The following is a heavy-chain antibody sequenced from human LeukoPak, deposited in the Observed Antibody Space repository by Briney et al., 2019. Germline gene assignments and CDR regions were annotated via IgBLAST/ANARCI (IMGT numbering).Heavy chain of an antibody. J-gene: IGHJ6*03. D-gene: IGHD6-6*01. CDR1: GYSFTSYW. CDR2: IYPGDSDT. V-gene: IGHV5-51*01. Sequence: GESLKISCKGSGYSFTSYWIGWVRQMPGKGLEWMAIIYPGDSDTRYSPSFQGQVTISADKSISTAYLQWSSLKASDTAMYYCARHSGLGAEYSSSSVYYYYYMDVWGKGTTVTVSS. CDR3: ARHSGLGAEYSSSSVYYYYYMDV.